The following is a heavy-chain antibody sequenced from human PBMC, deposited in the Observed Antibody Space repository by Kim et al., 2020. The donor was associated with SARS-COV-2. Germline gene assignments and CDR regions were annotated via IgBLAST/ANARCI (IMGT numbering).Heavy chain of an antibody. D-gene: IGHD3-22*01. J-gene: IGHJ4*02. Sequence: KFQGRVTITADKSTSTAYMELSSLRSEDTAVYYCARDGYYDSSGYYYFDYWGQGTLVTVSS. CDR3: ARDGYYDSSGYYYFDY. V-gene: IGHV1-69*04.